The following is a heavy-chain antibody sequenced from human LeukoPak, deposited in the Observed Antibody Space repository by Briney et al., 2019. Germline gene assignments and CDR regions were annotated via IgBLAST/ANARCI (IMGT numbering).Heavy chain of an antibody. J-gene: IGHJ4*02. CDR1: GGSISDHH. Sequence: SETLSLTCSVSGGSISDHHWSWIRQSPGKGLEWLGHIYYTGSTNYNPSLKSRVSMSVARNQFSLNLRSVTAADSAVYYCTRLSRYCSSSSCRTSQYYFDYWGQGAPVTVSS. D-gene: IGHD2-2*01. CDR3: TRLSRYCSSSSCRTSQYYFDY. CDR2: IYYTGST. V-gene: IGHV4-59*11.